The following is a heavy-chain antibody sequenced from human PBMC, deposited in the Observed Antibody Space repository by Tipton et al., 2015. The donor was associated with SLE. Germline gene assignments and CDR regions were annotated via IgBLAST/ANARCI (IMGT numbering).Heavy chain of an antibody. CDR1: GGTFGTYT. CDR3: ANDGAGAGNGGGHFDS. J-gene: IGHJ4*02. V-gene: IGHV1-69*09. CDR2: IIPILGLT. D-gene: IGHD6-19*01. Sequence: QVQLVQSGAEVKKPGSSVKVSCEASGGTFGTYTINWMRQAPGQGLEWMGSIIPILGLTKYAEKFQGRVSLTAAKSTTTAYMELSSLRSEDTAIYYCANDGAGAGNGGGHFDSWGQGTLVTVSS.